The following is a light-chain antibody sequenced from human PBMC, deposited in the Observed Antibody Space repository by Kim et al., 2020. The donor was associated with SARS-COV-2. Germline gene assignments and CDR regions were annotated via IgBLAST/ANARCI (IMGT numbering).Light chain of an antibody. V-gene: IGLV3-19*01. CDR2: GRS. CDR1: SLRNFY. CDR3: SSRDSNSYVV. Sequence: SSELTQDPAVSVALGQTVKITCRGDSLRNFYASWYQQRPGQAPLLVIYGRSTRPSGIPDRLSGSASGDTASLTITGAQAEDEAKYYCSSRDSNSYVVFGGGTQLTVL. J-gene: IGLJ2*01.